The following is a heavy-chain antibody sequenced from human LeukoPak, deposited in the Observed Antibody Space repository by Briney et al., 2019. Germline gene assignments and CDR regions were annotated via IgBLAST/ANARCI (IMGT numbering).Heavy chain of an antibody. CDR1: GFTFSNYG. CDR2: LWYDGANK. J-gene: IGHJ4*02. D-gene: IGHD1-1*01. Sequence: PGRSLRLSCAASGFTFSNYGMHWVRQAPGKGLEWVALLWYDGANKNYADSVKGRFTISRDNSKNTVYLQMTSLRAEDTALYYCARDPSGSWNDVGTFDSWGQGTLVSVSS. V-gene: IGHV3-33*08. CDR3: ARDPSGSWNDVGTFDS.